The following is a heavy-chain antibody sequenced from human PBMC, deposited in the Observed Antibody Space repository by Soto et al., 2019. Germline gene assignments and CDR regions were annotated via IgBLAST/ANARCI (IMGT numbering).Heavy chain of an antibody. J-gene: IGHJ6*02. CDR2: IHYSGST. Sequence: SETLSLTCTVSGGNISSYYWSWIRKSPGKGLEWIGYIHYSGSTKSNPSLKSRVTISVDTSRNQVSLKLSSVTAADSAVYFCARARYQLLHPYYYGMDVWGQGTTVTVSS. CDR1: GGNISSYY. D-gene: IGHD2-2*01. CDR3: ARARYQLLHPYYYGMDV. V-gene: IGHV4-59*01.